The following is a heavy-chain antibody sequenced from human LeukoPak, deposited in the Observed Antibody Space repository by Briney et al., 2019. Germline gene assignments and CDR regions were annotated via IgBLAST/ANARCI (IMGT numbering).Heavy chain of an antibody. D-gene: IGHD3-22*01. J-gene: IGHJ3*02. Sequence: GGSLRLSCAASGFTFDEHAMYRVRQAPGKGLEWVSGINWDGSRIGYADAVKGRFTISRDSAKNSLYLQMNSLRTEDTALYYCARASYYYDTSGLGAFDIWGQGTLVTVSS. CDR3: ARASYYYDTSGLGAFDI. CDR1: GFTFDEHA. V-gene: IGHV3-9*01. CDR2: INWDGSRI.